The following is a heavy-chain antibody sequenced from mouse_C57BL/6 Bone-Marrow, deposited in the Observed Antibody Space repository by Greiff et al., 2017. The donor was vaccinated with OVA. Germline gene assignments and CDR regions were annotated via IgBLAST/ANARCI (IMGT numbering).Heavy chain of an antibody. D-gene: IGHD1-1*01. CDR2: INPSNGGT. V-gene: IGHV1-53*01. Sequence: VQLQQSGTELVKPGASVKLSCKASGYTFTSYWMHWVKQRPGQGLEWIGNINPSNGGTNYNEKFKSKATLTVDKSSSTAYMQLSSLTSEDSAVYYCARRGTRSSYDYAMDYWGQGTSVTVSS. CDR1: GYTFTSYW. CDR3: ARRGTRSSYDYAMDY. J-gene: IGHJ4*01.